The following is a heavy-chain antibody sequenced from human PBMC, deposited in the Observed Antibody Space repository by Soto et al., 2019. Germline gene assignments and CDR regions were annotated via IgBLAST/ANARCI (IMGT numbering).Heavy chain of an antibody. D-gene: IGHD3-10*01. CDR2: IYYSGST. CDR1: GGSINSGAYY. J-gene: IGHJ4*02. CDR3: ARHGSGSYFDPFDY. V-gene: IGHV4-30-4*01. Sequence: QVQLQESGPGLVKPSQTLSLTCTVSGGSINSGAYYWSWIRQPPGKGLEWIGYIYYSGSTYYNPSLNSRITISLDTSKNQFSLKLSSVTAADTAVYYCARHGSGSYFDPFDYWGQGTLVTVSS.